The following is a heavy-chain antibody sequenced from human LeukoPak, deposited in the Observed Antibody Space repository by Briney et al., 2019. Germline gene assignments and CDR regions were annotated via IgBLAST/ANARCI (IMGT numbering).Heavy chain of an antibody. CDR3: ARQHYDFWGGSPRAFDI. V-gene: IGHV5-51*01. CDR1: GYSFTSYW. J-gene: IGHJ3*02. D-gene: IGHD3-3*01. CDR2: IYPGDSDT. Sequence: GESLKISCKGSGYSFTSYWIGWVRQMPGKGLEWMGIIYPGDSDTRYSPSFQGQVTISADKSISTAYLQWSSLKASDTAMYYCARQHYDFWGGSPRAFDIWGQGTMVTVSS.